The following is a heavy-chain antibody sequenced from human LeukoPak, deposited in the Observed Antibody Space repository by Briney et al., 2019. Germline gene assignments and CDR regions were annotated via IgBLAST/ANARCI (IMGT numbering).Heavy chain of an antibody. J-gene: IGHJ4*02. D-gene: IGHD4-23*01. CDR1: GFTFSSYG. V-gene: IGHV3-23*01. CDR3: VRATAVAFDY. Sequence: GGSLRLSCAASGFTFSSYGMSWVRQIPGKGLEWVSGINGNGGSTNYADSVKGRFTISRDNAKNTLYLQMNSLRAEDTAVYYCVRATAVAFDYWGQGTLVTVSS. CDR2: INGNGGST.